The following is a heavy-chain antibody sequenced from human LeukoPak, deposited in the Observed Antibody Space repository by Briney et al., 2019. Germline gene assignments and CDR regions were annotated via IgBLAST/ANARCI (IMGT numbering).Heavy chain of an antibody. CDR2: IDPSDSYT. D-gene: IGHD4-17*01. V-gene: IGHV5-10-1*01. CDR1: GYSFTSYW. J-gene: IGHJ4*02. CDR3: ARQGPDGDYVDY. Sequence: GESLKISCKGSGYSFTSYWINWVRQMPGKGLEWMGRIDPSDSYTNYSPSFQGHVTISTDKSISTAYLQWSSLKASDTAMYYCARQGPDGDYVDYWGQGTLVTVSS.